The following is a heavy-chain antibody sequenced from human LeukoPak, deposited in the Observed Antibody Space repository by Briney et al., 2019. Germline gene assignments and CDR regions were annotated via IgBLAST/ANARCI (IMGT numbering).Heavy chain of an antibody. CDR2: INHSGST. Sequence: SETLSLTRAVYGGSLSGYYWSWMRQPPGKGLEWIGEINHSGSTKYNPPLKSRVTISVHTTKHQFSLNLRSVTAADTAVYYCAGHNRVYSYGGKFDYWGQGTLVTVSS. J-gene: IGHJ4*02. D-gene: IGHD5-18*01. CDR1: GGSLSGYY. V-gene: IGHV4-34*01. CDR3: AGHNRVYSYGGKFDY.